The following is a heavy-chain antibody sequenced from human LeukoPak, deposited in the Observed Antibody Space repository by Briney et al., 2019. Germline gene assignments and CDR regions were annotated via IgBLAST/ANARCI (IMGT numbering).Heavy chain of an antibody. J-gene: IGHJ5*02. CDR3: ARVVFGSGWYQEGEFDP. Sequence: KPSETLSLTCTVSGGSISSYYWSWIRQPPGKGLEWIGYIYYSGSTNYNPFLKSRVTISVDTSKNQFSLKLSSVTAADTAVYYCARVVFGSGWYQEGEFDPWGQGTLVTVSS. CDR2: IYYSGST. CDR1: GGSISSYY. D-gene: IGHD6-19*01. V-gene: IGHV4-59*01.